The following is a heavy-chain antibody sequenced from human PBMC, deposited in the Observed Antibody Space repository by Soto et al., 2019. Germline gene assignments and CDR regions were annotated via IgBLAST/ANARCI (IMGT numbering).Heavy chain of an antibody. V-gene: IGHV3-23*01. CDR1: GFTFSTYA. D-gene: IGHD6-19*01. Sequence: PGGSLRLSCAASGFTFSTYAMTWVRQAPGKGLEWVSSISGSGISAEYADSVKGRFTISRDNSKDTMYLQMNSLTAEDTAVYYCTKRQWPIGAGEGSFDYWGLGTLVTVSS. CDR3: TKRQWPIGAGEGSFDY. J-gene: IGHJ4*02. CDR2: ISGSGISA.